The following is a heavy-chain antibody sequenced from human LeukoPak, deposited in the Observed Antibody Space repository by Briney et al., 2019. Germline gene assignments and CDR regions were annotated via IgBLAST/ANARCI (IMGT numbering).Heavy chain of an antibody. V-gene: IGHV4-59*01. CDR1: GDSMSSYF. CDR2: IYQTTT. Sequence: SETLSLTCSVSGDSMSSYFWTWVRQFPGKGLEWVVYIYQTTTTYNPSLKGRATISVDMSQNQLSLKVTSVTAADTAVYYCARGELLFDPWGQGTLVTVSS. J-gene: IGHJ5*02. CDR3: ARGELLFDP. D-gene: IGHD3-10*01.